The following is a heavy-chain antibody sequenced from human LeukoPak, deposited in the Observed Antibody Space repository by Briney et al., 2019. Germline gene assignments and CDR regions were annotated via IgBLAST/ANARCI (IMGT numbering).Heavy chain of an antibody. CDR2: INPNSGGT. J-gene: IGHJ4*02. D-gene: IGHD5-12*01. V-gene: IGHV1-2*02. Sequence: ASVKVSCKASGYTFSGYYLQWVRQAPGQGLEWMGWINPNSGGTNYAQKFQGRVTMTRDTSLSTAYMELSRLRSDDTAMYFCARSGYSGYVNFDCWGQGTLVTVSS. CDR3: ARSGYSGYVNFDC. CDR1: GYTFSGYY.